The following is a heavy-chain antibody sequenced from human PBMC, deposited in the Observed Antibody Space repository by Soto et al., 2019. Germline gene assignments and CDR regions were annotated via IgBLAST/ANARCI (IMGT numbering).Heavy chain of an antibody. CDR1: GGTFSSYA. D-gene: IGHD3-16*02. CDR3: ARRGGALSSVDDYYYYGMDV. J-gene: IGHJ6*02. CDR2: IIPIFGTA. V-gene: IGHV1-69*13. Sequence: ASVKVSCKASGGTFSSYAISWVRQAPGQGLEWMGGIIPIFGTANYAQKFQGRVTITADESTSTAYMELSSLRSEDTAVYYCARRGGALSSVDDYYYYGMDVWGQGTTVTVSS.